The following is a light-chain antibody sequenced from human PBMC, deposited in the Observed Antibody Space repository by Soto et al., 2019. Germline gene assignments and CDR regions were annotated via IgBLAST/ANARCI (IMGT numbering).Light chain of an antibody. CDR1: SSDVGGYDY. V-gene: IGLV2-14*01. J-gene: IGLJ1*01. Sequence: QSALTQPASVSGSPGQSITISCTGTSSDVGGYDYVSWYQQHPGKAPKLMIYDVSNRPSGFSNRFSGSKSGNTSSLTISGLQAEEDADYYSSSYTRSSTHLHVFGTGTKLTVL. CDR2: DVS. CDR3: SSYTRSSTHLHV.